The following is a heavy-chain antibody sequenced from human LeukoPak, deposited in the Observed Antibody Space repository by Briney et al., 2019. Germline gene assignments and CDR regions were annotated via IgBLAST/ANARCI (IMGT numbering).Heavy chain of an antibody. CDR1: GFTFSSYG. Sequence: GGSLRLSCAASGFTFSSYGMHWVRQAPGKGLEWVAVISYDGSNKYYADSVKGRFTISRDNSKNTLYLQMNSLRAEDTAVYYCARDREYSSSPGAYYYYMDVWGKGTTVTVSS. V-gene: IGHV3-30*19. D-gene: IGHD6-6*01. J-gene: IGHJ6*03. CDR3: ARDREYSSSPGAYYYYMDV. CDR2: ISYDGSNK.